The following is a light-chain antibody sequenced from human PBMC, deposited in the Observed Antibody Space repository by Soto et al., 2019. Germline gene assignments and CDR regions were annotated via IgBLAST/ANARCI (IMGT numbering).Light chain of an antibody. CDR1: QDIRDY. CDR2: SAS. CDR3: QKYNSAPLT. V-gene: IGKV1-27*01. J-gene: IGKJ4*01. Sequence: DIQMTQSPSSLSASVRDRVTITCRASQDIRDYLAWYQQRPGKVPYLLIYSASILRSGVPSRFSGSGSGTDFTLTISSLQPEDVATYYCQKYNSAPLTFGGGTKVEI.